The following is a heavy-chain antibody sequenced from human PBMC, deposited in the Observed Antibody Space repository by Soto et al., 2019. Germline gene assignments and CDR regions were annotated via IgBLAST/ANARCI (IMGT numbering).Heavy chain of an antibody. J-gene: IGHJ6*02. Sequence: ASVKVSGKASGYTFTGYYMHWVRQAPGQGLEWMGWINPNSGGTNYAQKFQGWVTMTRDTSISTAYMELSRLRSDDTAVYYCARSRIAARPYGMDVWGQGTTVTVSS. CDR3: ARSRIAARPYGMDV. CDR2: INPNSGGT. CDR1: GYTFTGYY. D-gene: IGHD6-6*01. V-gene: IGHV1-2*04.